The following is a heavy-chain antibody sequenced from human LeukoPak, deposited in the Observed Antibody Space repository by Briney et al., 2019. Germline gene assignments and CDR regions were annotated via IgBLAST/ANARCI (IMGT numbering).Heavy chain of an antibody. CDR1: GFTMKTFV. CDR2: IISSSSTI. CDR3: ARAVGHGSGSPRMDV. D-gene: IGHD3-10*01. Sequence: TGGSLRLSCSASGFTMKTFVMHWVRQAPGKGLEWVSYIISSSSTIYYADSVKGRFTISRDNAKNSLYLQMNSLRADDTAVYYCARAVGHGSGSPRMDVWGNGTTVTVSS. J-gene: IGHJ6*04. V-gene: IGHV3-48*01.